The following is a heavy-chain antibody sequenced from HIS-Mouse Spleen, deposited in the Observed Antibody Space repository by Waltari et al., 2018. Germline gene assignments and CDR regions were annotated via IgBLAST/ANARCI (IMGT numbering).Heavy chain of an antibody. J-gene: IGHJ2*01. D-gene: IGHD6-13*01. CDR3: AREIPYSSSWYDWYFDL. V-gene: IGHV4-39*07. CDR1: GGSISSSSYY. Sequence: QLQLQESGPGLVKPSETLSLTCTVSGGSISSSSYYWGWIRQPPGKGLEWVGSTDYSSSPDHTPSLTSRVTISVDTSKNQFSLKLSSVTAADTAVYYCAREIPYSSSWYDWYFDLWGRGTLVTVSS. CDR2: TDYSSSP.